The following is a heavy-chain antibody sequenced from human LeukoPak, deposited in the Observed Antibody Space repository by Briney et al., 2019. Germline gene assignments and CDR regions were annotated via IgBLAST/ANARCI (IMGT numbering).Heavy chain of an antibody. J-gene: IGHJ2*01. CDR3: AKGPNYDNTWYFTL. Sequence: PGGSLRLSCAASGFTFNNYVMSWVRQAPGKGLEWASGISGGGDNKYYADSVKDRFTISRDNSKNTLYVQMNSLRADDTAVYYCAKGPNYDNTWYFTLWAVAPLSLSPQ. V-gene: IGHV3-23*01. CDR2: ISGGGDNK. D-gene: IGHD3-22*01. CDR1: GFTFNNYV.